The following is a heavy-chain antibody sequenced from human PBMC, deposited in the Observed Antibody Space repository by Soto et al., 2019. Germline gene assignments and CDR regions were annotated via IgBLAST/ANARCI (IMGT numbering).Heavy chain of an antibody. D-gene: IGHD2-2*02. J-gene: IGHJ4*02. CDR2: ISGHNGNT. V-gene: IGHV1-18*01. Sequence: QVQLVQSGAEVKKPGASVKVSCKASGYTFINYVFSWVRQAPGQGLEWMGWISGHNGNTKYAQKFQGRVTVTTDTSTTTAYMNIRSLRSDDTAVYDWARYTAVAFDYWGQGTLVTVAT. CDR1: GYTFINYV. CDR3: ARYTAVAFDY.